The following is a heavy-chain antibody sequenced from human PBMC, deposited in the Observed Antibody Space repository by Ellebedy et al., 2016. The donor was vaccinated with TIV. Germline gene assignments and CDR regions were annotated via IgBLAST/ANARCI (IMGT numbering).Heavy chain of an antibody. V-gene: IGHV4-39*01. Sequence: SETLSLTXTVSGGSISSSSYYWGWIRQPPGKGLEWIGSIYYSGSTYYNPSLKSRVTISVDTSKNQFSLKLSSVTAADTAVYYCARHASQGYSYGYVDYWGQGTLVTVSS. CDR3: ARHASQGYSYGYVDY. CDR1: GGSISSSSYY. D-gene: IGHD5-18*01. CDR2: IYYSGST. J-gene: IGHJ4*02.